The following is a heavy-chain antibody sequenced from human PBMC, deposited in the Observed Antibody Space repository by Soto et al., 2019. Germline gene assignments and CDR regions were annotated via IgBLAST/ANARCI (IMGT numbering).Heavy chain of an antibody. D-gene: IGHD6-13*01. CDR1: GFTFSSYA. V-gene: IGHV3-30-3*01. J-gene: IGHJ3*02. CDR3: ARVAAAGTAFDI. Sequence: SLRLSCAASGFTFSSYAMHWVRQAPGKGLEWVAVISYDGSNKYYADSVKGRFTISRDNSKNTLYLQMNSLRAEDTAVYYCARVAAAGTAFDIWGQGTMVTVSS. CDR2: ISYDGSNK.